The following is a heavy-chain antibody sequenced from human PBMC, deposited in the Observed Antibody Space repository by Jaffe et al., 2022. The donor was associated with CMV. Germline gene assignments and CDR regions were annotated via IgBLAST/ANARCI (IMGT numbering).Heavy chain of an antibody. CDR3: ARGDSGSYPHPFDY. D-gene: IGHD1-26*01. Sequence: QLQLQESGPGLVKPSETLSLTCTVSGGSISSSSYYWGWIRQPPGKGLEWIGSIYYSGSTYYNPSLKSRVTISVDTSKNQFSLKLSSVTAADTAVYYCARGDSGSYPHPFDYWGQGTLVTVSS. J-gene: IGHJ4*02. V-gene: IGHV4-39*01. CDR1: GGSISSSSYY. CDR2: IYYSGST.